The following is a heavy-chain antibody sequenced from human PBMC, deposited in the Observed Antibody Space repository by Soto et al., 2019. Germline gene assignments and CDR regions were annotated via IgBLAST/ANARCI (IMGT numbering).Heavy chain of an antibody. Sequence: GGSLRLSCAASGFTFSDYYMSWIRQAPGKGLEWVSYIGSSSSYTNYADSVKGRFTISRDNAKNSLYLQMNSLRAEDTAVYYCARDGSYYDILTGYTWFDPWGQGTLVTVSS. D-gene: IGHD3-9*01. CDR2: IGSSSSYT. CDR3: ARDGSYYDILTGYTWFDP. CDR1: GFTFSDYY. J-gene: IGHJ5*02. V-gene: IGHV3-11*06.